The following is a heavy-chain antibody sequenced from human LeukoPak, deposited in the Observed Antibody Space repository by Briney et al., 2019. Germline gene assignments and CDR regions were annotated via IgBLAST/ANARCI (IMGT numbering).Heavy chain of an antibody. V-gene: IGHV1-8*01. J-gene: IGHJ5*02. CDR3: ARDTKRSRARWENLGFDP. CDR1: GYTLTSYD. Sequence: ASVKVSCKASGYTLTSYDINWVRQATGQGLEWMGWMNPNSGNTGYVQKFQGRVTMTTDTSTSTAYMELRSLRSDDTAVYYCARDTKRSRARWENLGFDPWGQGTLVTVSS. D-gene: IGHD1-26*01. CDR2: MNPNSGNT.